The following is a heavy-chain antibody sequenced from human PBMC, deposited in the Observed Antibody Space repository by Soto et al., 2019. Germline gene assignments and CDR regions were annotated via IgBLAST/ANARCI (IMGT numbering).Heavy chain of an antibody. CDR1: GGSFSGYY. Sequence: SETLSLTCAVYGGSFSGYYWSWIRQPPGKGLEWIGEINHSGSTNYNPSLKSRVTISVDTSKNQFSLKLSSVTAADTAVYYCGIFYYYYGMDVWGQGTTVTVSS. CDR2: INHSGST. D-gene: IGHD2-21*01. V-gene: IGHV4-34*01. J-gene: IGHJ6*02. CDR3: GIFYYYYGMDV.